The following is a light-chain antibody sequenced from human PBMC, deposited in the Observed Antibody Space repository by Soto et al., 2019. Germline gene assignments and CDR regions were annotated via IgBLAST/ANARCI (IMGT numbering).Light chain of an antibody. V-gene: IGKV3D-15*01. CDR3: QQYNSWPPLFT. CDR1: QSIATN. CDR2: GAS. J-gene: IGKJ3*01. Sequence: EIVMTQSPAILSLSPGVTATLSCRASQSIATNLAWYQQRPGQAPRLLIYGASTRATDVPARFSGSVSGTEFILSITRLQSEDFAVYYCQQYNSWPPLFTFGPGTTLDL.